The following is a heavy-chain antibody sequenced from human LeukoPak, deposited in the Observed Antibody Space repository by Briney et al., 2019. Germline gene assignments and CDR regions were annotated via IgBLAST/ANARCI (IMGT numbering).Heavy chain of an antibody. CDR3: ARVTYVDDMLYQYFDY. CDR2: IFHSGNS. D-gene: IGHD4-17*01. Sequence: SETLSLTCAVSSYSISSGSYWGWIRQSPGRGLEWVGSIFHSGNSYYNPSLKSRLTMSVDTSKNQFSLKLTSVTAADTALYYCARVTYVDDMLYQYFDYWGQGILVTVSS. V-gene: IGHV4-38-2*01. CDR1: SYSISSGSY. J-gene: IGHJ4*02.